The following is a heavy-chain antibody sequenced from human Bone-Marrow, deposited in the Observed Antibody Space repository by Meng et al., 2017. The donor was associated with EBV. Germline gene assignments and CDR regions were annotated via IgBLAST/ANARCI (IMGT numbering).Heavy chain of an antibody. Sequence: EVQLVESGGGLVQPGGSLRLSWSASGFTFSNYWMHWVRQAPGKGLVWVSRINSDGSTTTYADSVKGRITISRDNAKNTLYLQMNSLRPEDTAVYYCAREAGGSYQEYFQHWGQGTLVTVSS. J-gene: IGHJ1*01. CDR1: GFTFSNYW. CDR2: INSDGSTT. V-gene: IGHV3-74*01. CDR3: AREAGGSYQEYFQH. D-gene: IGHD1-26*01.